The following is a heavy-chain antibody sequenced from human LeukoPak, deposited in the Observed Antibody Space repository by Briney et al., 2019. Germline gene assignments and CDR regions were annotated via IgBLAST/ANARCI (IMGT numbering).Heavy chain of an antibody. CDR1: GGSISSSSYF. D-gene: IGHD3-10*01. Sequence: SETLSLTCTVSGGSISSSSYFWGWIRQPPGKGLEWIGSIYYSGSTYYNPSLKSRVTISVDTSKNQFSLKLSSVIAADTAVYYCARQANYYGSGSYINWFDPWGQGTVVTVSS. CDR3: ARQANYYGSGSYINWFDP. V-gene: IGHV4-39*01. J-gene: IGHJ5*02. CDR2: IYYSGST.